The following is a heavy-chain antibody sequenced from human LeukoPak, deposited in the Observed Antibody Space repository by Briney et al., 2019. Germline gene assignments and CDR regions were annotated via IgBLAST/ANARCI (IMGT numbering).Heavy chain of an antibody. V-gene: IGHV1-8*01. CDR3: ARGYGCSGGSCYPKDYYYYGMDV. CDR1: GYTFTSYD. J-gene: IGHJ6*02. CDR2: MNPNSGNT. D-gene: IGHD2-15*01. Sequence: ASVKVSCKASGYTFTSYDINWVRQATGQGLEWMGWMNPNSGNTGYAQKFQGRVTMTRNTSISTAYMELSSLRSGDTAVYYCARGYGCSGGSCYPKDYYYYGMDVWGQGTTVTVSS.